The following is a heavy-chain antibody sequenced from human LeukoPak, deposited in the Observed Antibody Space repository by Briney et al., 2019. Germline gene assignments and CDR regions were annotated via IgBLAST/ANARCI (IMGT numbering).Heavy chain of an antibody. J-gene: IGHJ4*02. CDR2: INHSGST. D-gene: IGHD2-2*02. V-gene: IGHV4-34*01. CDR1: GGSFSGYY. CDR3: RLVVPAAITFGDY. Sequence: SETLSLTCAVYGGSFSGYYWSWIRQPPGKGLEWIGEINHSGSTNYNPSFKSRVTISVDTSKNQFSLRLSSVTAADTAVYYRRLVVPAAITFGDYWGQGTLVTVSS.